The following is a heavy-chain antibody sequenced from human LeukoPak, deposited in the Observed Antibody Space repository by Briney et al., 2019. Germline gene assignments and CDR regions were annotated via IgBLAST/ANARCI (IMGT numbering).Heavy chain of an antibody. Sequence: LVKVSCKASGGTFSSYAISWVRQAPGQGLEWMGRIIPILGIANYAQKFQGRVTITADKSTSTAYMELSSLRSEDTAVYYCARGRVSIAVAGTWFDYWGQGTLVTVSS. CDR1: GGTFSSYA. CDR2: IIPILGIA. J-gene: IGHJ4*02. CDR3: ARGRVSIAVAGTWFDY. V-gene: IGHV1-69*04. D-gene: IGHD6-19*01.